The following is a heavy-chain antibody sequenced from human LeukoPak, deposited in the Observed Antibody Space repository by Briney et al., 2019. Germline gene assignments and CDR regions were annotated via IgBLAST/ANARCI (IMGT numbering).Heavy chain of an antibody. Sequence: GRSLRLSCAASGFTFSSHGMHWVRQAPGKGLEWVAVISYDGSNKYYADSVKGRFTISRDNSKNTLYLQMNSLRAEDTAVYYCAKESYDSSGYIDYWGQGTLVTVSS. J-gene: IGHJ4*02. CDR3: AKESYDSSGYIDY. CDR2: ISYDGSNK. V-gene: IGHV3-30*18. D-gene: IGHD3-22*01. CDR1: GFTFSSHG.